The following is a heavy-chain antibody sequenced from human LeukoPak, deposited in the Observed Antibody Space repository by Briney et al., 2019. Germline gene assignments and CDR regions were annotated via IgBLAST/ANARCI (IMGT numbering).Heavy chain of an antibody. CDR2: IYYSGSS. J-gene: IGHJ4*02. V-gene: IGHV4-59*01. CDR3: ARLRAMVRGDTYYFDY. CDR1: GGSISSYY. D-gene: IGHD3-10*01. Sequence: PSETLSLTCTVSGGSISSYYWSWIRQPPGKGLEWIGYIYYSGSSNYNPSLKSRVSMSVDTSKNQFSLNLSSVTAADTAVYYCARLRAMVRGDTYYFDYWGQGTLVTVSS.